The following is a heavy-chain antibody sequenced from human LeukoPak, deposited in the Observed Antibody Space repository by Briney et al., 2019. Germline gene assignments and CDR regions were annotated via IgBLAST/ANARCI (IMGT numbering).Heavy chain of an antibody. CDR3: ERVSSFGVVIANDY. J-gene: IGHJ4*02. CDR1: GFTFGGYT. V-gene: IGHV3-21*01. CDR2: ITSGGDYM. D-gene: IGHD3-16*02. Sequence: PGGSLRLSCAASGFTFGGYTMSWVRQAPGKGLQWVSTITSGGDYMYYADPVKGRFTISRDNSKNSLYLHMNSLRAEDPALYYCERVSSFGVVIANDYWGPGIVVTVSS.